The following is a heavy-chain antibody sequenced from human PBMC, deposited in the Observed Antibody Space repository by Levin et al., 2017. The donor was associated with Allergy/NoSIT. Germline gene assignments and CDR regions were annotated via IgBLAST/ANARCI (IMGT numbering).Heavy chain of an antibody. J-gene: IGHJ4*02. V-gene: IGHV1-69*13. CDR3: ARGGVGTMVQGAIG. CDR1: GGTFSSYA. CDR2: IIPIFGTA. D-gene: IGHD3-10*01. Sequence: ASVKVSCKASGGTFSSYAISWVRQAPGQGLEWMGGIIPIFGTANYAQKFQGRVTITADESTSTAYMELSSLRSEDTAVYYCARGGVGTMVQGAIGWGQGTLVTVSS.